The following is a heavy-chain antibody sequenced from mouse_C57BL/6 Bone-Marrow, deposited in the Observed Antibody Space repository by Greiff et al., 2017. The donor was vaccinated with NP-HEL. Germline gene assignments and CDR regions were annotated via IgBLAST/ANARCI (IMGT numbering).Heavy chain of an antibody. D-gene: IGHD2-3*01. CDR3: ARKSGEDGCSAWCAY. Sequence: VQLQQPGAELVKPGASVKLSCKASGYTFTSYWMQWVKQRPGQGLEWIGEIDPSDSYTNYNQKFKGKATLTVDTSSSTAYMQLSRLTSEDAACDYCARKSGEDGCSAWCAYWGQGTLVTVSA. CDR2: IDPSDSYT. CDR1: GYTFTSYW. J-gene: IGHJ3*01. V-gene: IGHV1-50*01.